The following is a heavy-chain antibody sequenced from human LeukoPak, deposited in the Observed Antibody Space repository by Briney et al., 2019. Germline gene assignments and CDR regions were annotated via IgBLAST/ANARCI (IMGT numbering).Heavy chain of an antibody. D-gene: IGHD6-6*01. J-gene: IGHJ4*02. Sequence: SETLSLTCPVSGGSISSYYWSWIRQPPGKGLEWIGYIYYSGSTNYNPSLKSRVTISVDTSKNQFSLKLSSVTAADTAVYYCHIAARGGPIDYWGQGTLVTVSS. CDR1: GGSISSYY. V-gene: IGHV4-59*08. CDR2: IYYSGST. CDR3: HIAARGGPIDY.